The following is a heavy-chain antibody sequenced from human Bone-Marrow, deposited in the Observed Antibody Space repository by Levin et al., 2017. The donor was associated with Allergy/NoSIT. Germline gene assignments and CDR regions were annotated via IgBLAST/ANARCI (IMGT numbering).Heavy chain of an antibody. CDR3: AIRGYSGSLPYGMDV. CDR2: IYHSGST. D-gene: IGHD5-12*01. CDR1: GGSISSGGYS. Sequence: PSETLSLTCAVSGGSISSGGYSWSWIRQPPGKGLEWIGYIYHSGSTYYNPSLKSRVTISVDRSKNQFSLKLSSVTAADTAVYYCAIRGYSGSLPYGMDVWGQGTTVTVSS. J-gene: IGHJ6*02. V-gene: IGHV4-30-2*01.